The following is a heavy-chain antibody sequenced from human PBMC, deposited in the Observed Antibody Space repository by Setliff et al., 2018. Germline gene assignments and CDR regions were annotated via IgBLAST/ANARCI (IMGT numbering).Heavy chain of an antibody. V-gene: IGHV3-66*02. CDR3: ARALSVSGSSYNSYYFDY. Sequence: GESLKISCAASGFTVSSNYMSWVRQAPGKGLEWVSLIYSGTGTYYADFVKGRFTISRDNSKNTLYLQMNSLRAEGTAVYYCARALSVSGSSYNSYYFDYWGQGTLVTVS. J-gene: IGHJ4*02. D-gene: IGHD3-10*01. CDR2: IYSGTGT. CDR1: GFTVSSNY.